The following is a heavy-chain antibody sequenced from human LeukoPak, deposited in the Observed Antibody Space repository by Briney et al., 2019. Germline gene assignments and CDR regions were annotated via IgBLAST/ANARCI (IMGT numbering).Heavy chain of an antibody. Sequence: SETLSLTCTVSGGSISSYYWSWLRQPAGKGLEWIGRIYTSGSTNYNPSLKSRVTMSVDTSKNQFSLKLSSVTAADTAVYYCARDRRGRDEDYYYYYMDVWGKGTTVTSSS. J-gene: IGHJ6*03. CDR3: ARDRRGRDEDYYYYYMDV. D-gene: IGHD3-10*01. CDR1: GGSISSYY. CDR2: IYTSGST. V-gene: IGHV4-4*07.